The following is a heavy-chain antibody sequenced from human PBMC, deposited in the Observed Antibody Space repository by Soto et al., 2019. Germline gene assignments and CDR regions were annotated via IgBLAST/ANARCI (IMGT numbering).Heavy chain of an antibody. D-gene: IGHD6-25*01. V-gene: IGHV1-69*01. CDR1: GGTFNNFA. Sequence: QVQLVQSGAEVKKPGSSVKVSCQASGGTFNNFAFTWVRQAPGQGREWLGGIMPVFHTTNIAQTFQDRITVNADDFTTTVYMEMTSLRYDDTAVYYCATATISPVSATLYHYGMDVWGQGTTVTVSS. CDR2: IMPVFHTT. CDR3: ATATISPVSATLYHYGMDV. J-gene: IGHJ6*02.